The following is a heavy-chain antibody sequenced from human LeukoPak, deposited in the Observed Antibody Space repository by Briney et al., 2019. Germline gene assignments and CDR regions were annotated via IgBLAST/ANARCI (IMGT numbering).Heavy chain of an antibody. CDR3: ARPTTGPATQGYDS. CDR2: IYYRGNT. V-gene: IGHV4-39*01. D-gene: IGHD1-1*01. CDR1: GGSISSSPYY. J-gene: IGHJ4*02. Sequence: SETLSLTCTVSGGSISSSPYYWAWIRPPPGRGLEWIGSIYYRGNTYHNPSLKSRVTISVDPSKNQFSLSVISVTAADTAVYFCARPTTGPATQGYDSWGQGILVTVAS.